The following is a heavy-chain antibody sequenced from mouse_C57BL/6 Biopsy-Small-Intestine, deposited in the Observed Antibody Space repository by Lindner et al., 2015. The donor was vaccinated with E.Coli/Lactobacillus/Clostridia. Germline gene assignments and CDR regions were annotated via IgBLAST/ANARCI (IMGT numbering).Heavy chain of an antibody. V-gene: IGHV1-7*01. CDR3: ARHEPYYSPFAY. D-gene: IGHD2-12*01. CDR2: INPSSVYT. CDR1: GYTFTTYT. Sequence: VQLQESGAELAKPGASVKLSCKASGYTFTTYTMHWVKQRPGQGLEWIGYINPSSVYTEYNQKFKDKATLTADKSSSTVYMELSRLTSEDSAVYFCARHEPYYSPFAYWGQGTLVTVSA. J-gene: IGHJ3*01.